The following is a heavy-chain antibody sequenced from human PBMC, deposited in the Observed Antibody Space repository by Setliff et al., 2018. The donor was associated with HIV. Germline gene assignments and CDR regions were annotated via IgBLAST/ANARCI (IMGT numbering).Heavy chain of an antibody. D-gene: IGHD6-25*01. CDR3: ARGXXXXXRLFDY. Sequence: SVKVSCKASGGTFSSYAISXXXXAPGXXXEWXXXIIRILGRANYAQKFQGRVTITXXXSTSTAYMELSSLRSEDTAVYYCARGXXXXXRLFDYWGQGRLVTV. CDR2: IIRILGRA. CDR1: GGTFSSYA. V-gene: IGHV1-69*10. J-gene: IGHJ4*02.